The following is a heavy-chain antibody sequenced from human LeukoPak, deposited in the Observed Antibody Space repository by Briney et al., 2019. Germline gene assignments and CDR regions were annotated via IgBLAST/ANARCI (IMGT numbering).Heavy chain of an antibody. Sequence: SGGSLRLSCAASGFTFSDYWMTWVRQAPGKGLEWVANVKRDGSEKYYVDSVKGRFTISRDNAKNSLYLQMNSLRAEDTALYYCAKDLSGSGSNLDYWGQGTLVTVSS. CDR3: AKDLSGSGSNLDY. J-gene: IGHJ4*02. CDR1: GFTFSDYW. D-gene: IGHD6-19*01. CDR2: VKRDGSEK. V-gene: IGHV3-7*03.